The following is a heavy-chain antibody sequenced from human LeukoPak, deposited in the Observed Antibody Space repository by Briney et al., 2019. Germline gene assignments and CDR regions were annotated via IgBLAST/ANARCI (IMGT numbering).Heavy chain of an antibody. Sequence: GGSLRLSCAASGFTFSSYAMSWVRQAPGKGLEWVSAISGSGGSTYYADSVKGRFTISRDNSKNTLYLQINSLRAEDTAVYYCAKDQGSVAAAVSWFDPWGQGTLVTVSS. CDR2: ISGSGGST. D-gene: IGHD6-13*01. CDR3: AKDQGSVAAAVSWFDP. V-gene: IGHV3-23*01. J-gene: IGHJ5*02. CDR1: GFTFSSYA.